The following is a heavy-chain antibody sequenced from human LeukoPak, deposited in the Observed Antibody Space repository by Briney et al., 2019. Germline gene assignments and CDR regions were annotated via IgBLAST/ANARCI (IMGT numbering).Heavy chain of an antibody. CDR2: INAGNGNT. D-gene: IGHD5-24*01. Sequence: ASVKLSCTASEYTFTDYAINWVRQAPGQRLEWMGWINAGNGNTRYTQRFQGRVTITRDTSASTAYMELSSLTSEDTAVYYCARGRWSATTASYYLDFWGQGTLVTVSS. CDR3: ARGRWSATTASYYLDF. J-gene: IGHJ4*02. CDR1: EYTFTDYA. V-gene: IGHV1-3*01.